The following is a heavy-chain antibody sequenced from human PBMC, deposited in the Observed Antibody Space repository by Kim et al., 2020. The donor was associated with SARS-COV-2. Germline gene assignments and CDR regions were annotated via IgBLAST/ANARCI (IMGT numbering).Heavy chain of an antibody. CDR2: ISAYNGNT. D-gene: IGHD2-15*01. V-gene: IGHV1-18*01. CDR1: GYTFTSYG. CDR3: VRDGGSSIEYCSGGSCYPNYYYYGMDV. J-gene: IGHJ6*02. Sequence: ASVKVSCKASGYTFTSYGISWVRQAPGQGLEWMGWISAYNGNTNYAQKLQGRVTMTTDTSTSTAYMELRSLRSDDTAVYYCVRDGGSSIEYCSGGSCYPNYYYYGMDVWGQGTTVTVSS.